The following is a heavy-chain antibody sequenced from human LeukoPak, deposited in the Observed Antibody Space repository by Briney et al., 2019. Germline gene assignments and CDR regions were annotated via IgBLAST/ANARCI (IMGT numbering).Heavy chain of an antibody. V-gene: IGHV1-8*03. J-gene: IGHJ3*02. D-gene: IGHD5-18*01. CDR2: MNPNSGNT. CDR1: GYTFTSYD. CDR3: ASRRIQSRDAFDI. Sequence: ASVKVSCKASGYTFTSYDINWVRQATGQGLEWMGWMNPNSGNTGYAQKFQGRVTITRNTSISTAYMELSSLRSEDTAVYYCASRRIQSRDAFDIWGQGTMVTVSS.